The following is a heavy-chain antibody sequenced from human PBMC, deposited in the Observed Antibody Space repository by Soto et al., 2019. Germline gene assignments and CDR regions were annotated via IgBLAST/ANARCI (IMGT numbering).Heavy chain of an antibody. CDR2: ISSSGSTI. J-gene: IGHJ4*02. D-gene: IGHD3-22*01. Sequence: SLRLSCAASGFTFSSYEMNWVRQAPGKGLEWVSYISSSGSTIYYADSVKGRFTISRDNAKNSLYLQMNSLRAEDTAVYYCAKDSPMFVSSGYYDYWGQGTLVTV. V-gene: IGHV3-48*03. CDR1: GFTFSSYE. CDR3: AKDSPMFVSSGYYDY.